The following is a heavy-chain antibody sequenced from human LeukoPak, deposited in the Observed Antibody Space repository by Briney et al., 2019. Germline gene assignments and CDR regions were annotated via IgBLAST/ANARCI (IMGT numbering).Heavy chain of an antibody. CDR1: AFSVTGNY. Sequence: GGSLRLSCATSAFSVTGNYMSWVRQAPGKGLEWVSVFYKDGSTYHADSVKGRFTISRDNAKNTVNLHMNTQRVEDTGLYYCTRDSGGDTDGYPSRWGQGTLVTVSS. CDR2: FYKDGST. D-gene: IGHD5-18*01. CDR3: TRDSGGDTDGYPSR. V-gene: IGHV3-66*01. J-gene: IGHJ4*02.